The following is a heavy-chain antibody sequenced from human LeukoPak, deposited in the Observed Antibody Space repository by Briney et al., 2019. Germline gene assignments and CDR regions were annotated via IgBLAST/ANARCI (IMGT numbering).Heavy chain of an antibody. J-gene: IGHJ4*02. V-gene: IGHV3-23*01. D-gene: IGHD2-15*01. CDR2: ITDSGDST. CDR1: GFTFSIHA. CDR3: AKLGTDCSGASCYRRSFDY. Sequence: PWGSLRLSCAASGFTFSIHAMSWVRQAPGKGLEWVSAITDSGDSTYYADSVEGRFTISRDNSKNTLYLQMNSLRAEDTAVYYCAKLGTDCSGASCYRRSFDYWGQGTLVTVSS.